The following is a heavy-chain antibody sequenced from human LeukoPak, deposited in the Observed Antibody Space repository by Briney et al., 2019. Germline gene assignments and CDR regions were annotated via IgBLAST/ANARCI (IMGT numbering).Heavy chain of an antibody. J-gene: IGHJ4*02. Sequence: GGSLRLSCAASGFTFSSYWMHWVRQAPGEGLVWVSRISSDGSSTSYAASVKGRFTISRDNAKNTLYLQMNSLRAEDTAIYYCAGTLSGSYYVGDYWGQGTLVTVSS. CDR3: AGTLSGSYYVGDY. D-gene: IGHD1-26*01. CDR1: GFTFSSYW. V-gene: IGHV3-74*01. CDR2: ISSDGSST.